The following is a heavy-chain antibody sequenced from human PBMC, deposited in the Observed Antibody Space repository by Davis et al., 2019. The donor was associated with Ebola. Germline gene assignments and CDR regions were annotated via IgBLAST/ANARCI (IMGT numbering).Heavy chain of an antibody. CDR1: GFTFSSSA. CDR3: AAWVIGYCTTYSCYTSYNWFDP. V-gene: IGHV1-58*01. CDR2: IVIGSGHT. J-gene: IGHJ5*02. D-gene: IGHD2-2*01. Sequence: SVQVSCKASGFTFSSSAVQWVRQARGQRLEWIGWIVIGSGHTNYAQKFQERVTITRDMSTNTVYMELNSLRSEDTAVYYCAAWVIGYCTTYSCYTSYNWFDPWGQGSLVTVSS.